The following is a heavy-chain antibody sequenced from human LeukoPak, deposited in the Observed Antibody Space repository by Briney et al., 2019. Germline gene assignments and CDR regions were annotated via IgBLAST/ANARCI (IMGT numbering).Heavy chain of an antibody. D-gene: IGHD6-19*01. Sequence: GRSLRLSCAASGFIFDDYAMHWVRQPPGKGLEWVSGISWNSGTIGYADSVRGRFTISRDNAKNSPYLQMDSLRVEDTAFYYCAKDNRRHYTSGPNPDSLHWGQGALVTVSS. CDR3: AKDNRRHYTSGPNPDSLH. V-gene: IGHV3-9*01. J-gene: IGHJ4*02. CDR1: GFIFDDYA. CDR2: ISWNSGTI.